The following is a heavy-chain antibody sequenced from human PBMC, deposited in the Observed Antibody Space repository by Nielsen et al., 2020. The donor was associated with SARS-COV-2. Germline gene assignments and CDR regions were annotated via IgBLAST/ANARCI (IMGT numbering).Heavy chain of an antibody. Sequence: GESLKISCAASGFTFSSYAMHWVRQAPGKGLEWVAVISYDGSNKYYADSVKGRFTISRDNSKNTLYLQMNSLRAEDTAVYYCAKAVVVVVVAAIDGYGMDVWGQGTTVTVSS. CDR1: GFTFSSYA. V-gene: IGHV3-30-3*01. CDR2: ISYDGSNK. CDR3: AKAVVVVVVAAIDGYGMDV. J-gene: IGHJ6*02. D-gene: IGHD2-15*01.